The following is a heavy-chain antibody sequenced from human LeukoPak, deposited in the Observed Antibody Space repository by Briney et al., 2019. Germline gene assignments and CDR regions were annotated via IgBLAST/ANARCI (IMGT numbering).Heavy chain of an antibody. J-gene: IGHJ4*02. CDR2: ISAYNGNT. V-gene: IGHV1-18*01. D-gene: IGHD6-19*01. CDR3: AREIGWYEWGGIDY. CDR1: GYTFTSYG. Sequence: ASVKVSRKASGYTFTSYGISWVRQAPGQGLEWMGWISAYNGNTNYAQKLQGRVTMTTDTSTSTVYMELSSLRSEDTAVYYCAREIGWYEWGGIDYWGQGTLVTVSS.